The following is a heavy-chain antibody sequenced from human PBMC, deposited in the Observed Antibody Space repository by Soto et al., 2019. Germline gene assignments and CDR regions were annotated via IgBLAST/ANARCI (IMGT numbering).Heavy chain of an antibody. J-gene: IGHJ6*02. D-gene: IGHD2-2*01. CDR3: ARHGPPYQLVSTPSYYYGMDF. V-gene: IGHV1-69*01. CDR2: IFPFFGTA. Sequence: QVQLVQSGAEVKKPGSSVKVSCKASGGTFSNYAISWVRQAPGQGLEWMGGIFPFFGTAYSAQKFQGRVTITADESTSTAYMDLSSLRSEDTAVYYCARHGPPYQLVSTPSYYYGMDFWGQGTTVTVSS. CDR1: GGTFSNYA.